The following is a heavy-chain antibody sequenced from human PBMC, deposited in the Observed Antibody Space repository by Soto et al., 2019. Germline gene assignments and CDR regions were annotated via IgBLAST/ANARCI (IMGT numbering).Heavy chain of an antibody. CDR3: ARDPETFDS. J-gene: IGHJ4*01. Sequence: QAQLVQSGAEVKKPGASVKVSCKASGYTFTSYGISWVRQAPGQGLEWMGWISAYNGNTNKSQKLPGRGTMTTDTAASPAYLELRSLRPDDTAVLYWARDPETFDSCGHRTLVTVSS. CDR1: GYTFTSYG. CDR2: ISAYNGNT. V-gene: IGHV1-18*01.